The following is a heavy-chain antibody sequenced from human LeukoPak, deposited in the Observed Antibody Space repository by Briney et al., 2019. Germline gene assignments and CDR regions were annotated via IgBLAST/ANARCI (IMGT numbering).Heavy chain of an antibody. CDR2: IWYDGSNK. D-gene: IGHD3-10*01. CDR3: ARAEPLYGSGCYYY. Sequence: PGRYLRLSCAASGFTFSSYGMHWVRQAPGKGLEWVAVIWYDGSNKYYADSVKGRFTISRDNSKNTLYLQMNSLRAEDTAVYYCARAEPLYGSGCYYYWGQGTLVTVSS. CDR1: GFTFSSYG. V-gene: IGHV3-33*01. J-gene: IGHJ4*02.